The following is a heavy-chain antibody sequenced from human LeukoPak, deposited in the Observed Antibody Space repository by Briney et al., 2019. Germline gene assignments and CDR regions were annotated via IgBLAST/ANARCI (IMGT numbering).Heavy chain of an antibody. CDR1: GGSISSYY. Sequence: SETLSLTCTVSGGSISSYYWSWIRQPPGKGLEWIGYIYYSGSTNYNPSLESRVTISVDTSKNQFSLKLSSVTAADTAVYYCASGPYGGNPGYWGQGTLVTVSS. V-gene: IGHV4-59*01. D-gene: IGHD4-23*01. CDR3: ASGPYGGNPGY. J-gene: IGHJ4*02. CDR2: IYYSGST.